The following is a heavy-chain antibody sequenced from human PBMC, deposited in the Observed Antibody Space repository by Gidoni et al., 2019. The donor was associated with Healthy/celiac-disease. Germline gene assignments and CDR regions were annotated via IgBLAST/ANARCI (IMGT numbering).Heavy chain of an antibody. CDR1: GFTFGSYW. CDR3: ARDRGWGPPSDY. V-gene: IGHV3-7*01. Sequence: EVQLVESGGGLVQPGGSLRLSCAASGFTFGSYWMSWVRQAPGKGLEWVANIKQDGSEKYYVDSVKGRFTISRDNAKNSLYLQMNSLRAEDTAVYYCARDRGWGPPSDYWGQGTLVTVSS. D-gene: IGHD3-16*01. J-gene: IGHJ4*02. CDR2: IKQDGSEK.